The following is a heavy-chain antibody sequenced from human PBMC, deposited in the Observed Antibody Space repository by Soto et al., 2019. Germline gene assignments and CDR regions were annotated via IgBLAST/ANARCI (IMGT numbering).Heavy chain of an antibody. D-gene: IGHD5-12*01. Sequence: SETLSLTCTVSGGSISSYYWSWIRQPPGKGLEWIGYIYYSGSTNYNPSLKSRVTVSVDTSKNQFSLKLSSVTAADTAVYYCARQGGYDTYYFDYWGQGTLVTVSS. CDR1: GGSISSYY. CDR3: ARQGGYDTYYFDY. J-gene: IGHJ4*02. CDR2: IYYSGST. V-gene: IGHV4-59*08.